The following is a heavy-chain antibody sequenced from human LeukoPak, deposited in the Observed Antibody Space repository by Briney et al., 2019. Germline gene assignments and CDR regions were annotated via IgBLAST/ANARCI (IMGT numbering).Heavy chain of an antibody. D-gene: IGHD3-22*01. CDR2: IRYDGSRQ. CDR1: GITFRIHG. CDR3: AKGGQYDSDSFFDF. J-gene: IGHJ4*02. Sequence: GRSLRLSCAASGITFRIHGMFWVRQAPGKGLEWVASIRYDGSRQFYADSVKGRFTISRDNSRNTVDVQMNSLRSEDSALYYCAKGGQYDSDSFFDFWGQGTLVTVSS. V-gene: IGHV3-30*02.